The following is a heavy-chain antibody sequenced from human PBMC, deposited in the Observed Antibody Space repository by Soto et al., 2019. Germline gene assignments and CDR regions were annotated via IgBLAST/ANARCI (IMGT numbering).Heavy chain of an antibody. D-gene: IGHD4-17*01. CDR1: GASISSRNYY. V-gene: IGHV4-39*01. CDR3: VRHPRITVPPQHDYYFDT. CDR2: IFYSGST. Sequence: PSETLSLTCNVSGASISSRNYYWGWIRQSPGKGLEWFGSIFYSGSTYYNPSLKSRITISIVTSQNQFSLRLTSVTAADTAVYYCVRHPRITVPPQHDYYFDTWGPGNLVTVSS. J-gene: IGHJ4*02.